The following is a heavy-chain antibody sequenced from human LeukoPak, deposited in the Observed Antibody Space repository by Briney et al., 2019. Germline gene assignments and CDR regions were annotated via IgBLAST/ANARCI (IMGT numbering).Heavy chain of an antibody. V-gene: IGHV4-61*02. J-gene: IGHJ5*02. CDR2: IYTSGST. Sequence: KTSETLSLTCTVSGGSISSGSYYWSWIRQPAGKGLEWIGRIYTSGSTNYNPSLKSRVTISVDTSKNQFSLKLSSVTAADTAVYYCAGLGGYNFFVVEPWGQGTLVTVSS. D-gene: IGHD5-24*01. CDR3: AGLGGYNFFVVEP. CDR1: GGSISSGSYY.